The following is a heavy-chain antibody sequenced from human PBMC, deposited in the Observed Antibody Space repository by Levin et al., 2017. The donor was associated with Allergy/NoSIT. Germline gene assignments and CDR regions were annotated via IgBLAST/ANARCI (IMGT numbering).Heavy chain of an antibody. CDR1: GFRIENYG. CDR2: ITWNSGSM. J-gene: IGHJ6*02. V-gene: IGHV3-9*01. CDR3: SKEGTGLIFTDGMDV. Sequence: PGGSLRLSCAASGFRIENYGMHWVRQAPGKGLEWVSGITWNSGSMDYADSVKGRFTISRDNAKNSLYLHMNSLTTEDTALYYCSKEGTGLIFTDGMDVWGQGTTVTVSS. D-gene: IGHD3/OR15-3a*01.